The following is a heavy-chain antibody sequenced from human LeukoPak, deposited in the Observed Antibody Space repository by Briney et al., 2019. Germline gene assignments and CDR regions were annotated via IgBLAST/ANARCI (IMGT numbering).Heavy chain of an antibody. Sequence: GGSLRLSCTASGFTLSSYAMSWVRQAPGEGLEWVSTISGSADNTNYAEAVKGRFTISRDNSKNTMYLQMNSLRAEDTAVYYCAKQGFGCWGQGTTVTVSS. V-gene: IGHV3-23*01. J-gene: IGHJ6*02. CDR2: ISGSADNT. CDR1: GFTLSSYA. CDR3: AKQGFGC. D-gene: IGHD3-9*01.